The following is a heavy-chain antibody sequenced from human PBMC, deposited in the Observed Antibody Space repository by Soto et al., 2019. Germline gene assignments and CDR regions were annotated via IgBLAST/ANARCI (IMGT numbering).Heavy chain of an antibody. Sequence: GASVKVSCKASGGTFSSYAISWVRQAPGQGLEWMGGIIPIFGTANYAQKFQGRVTITADESTSTAYMELSSLRSEDTAVYYCARPTYDFWSGYPPPYYGMDVWGQGTTVIVSS. V-gene: IGHV1-69*13. J-gene: IGHJ6*02. D-gene: IGHD3-3*01. CDR2: IIPIFGTA. CDR3: ARPTYDFWSGYPPPYYGMDV. CDR1: GGTFSSYA.